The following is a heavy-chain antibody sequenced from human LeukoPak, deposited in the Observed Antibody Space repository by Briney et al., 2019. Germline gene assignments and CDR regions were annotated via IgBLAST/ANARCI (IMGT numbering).Heavy chain of an antibody. CDR1: GGSFSGYY. V-gene: IGHV4-34*01. CDR3: ARGRASYYYDSSGYYFPSYYYGMDV. CDR2: INHSGST. D-gene: IGHD3-22*01. J-gene: IGHJ6*02. Sequence: SETLSLTCAVYGGSFSGYYWSWIRQPPGKGLEWIGEINHSGSTNYNPSLKSRVTISVDTSKNQFSLKLSPVTAADTAVYYCARGRASYYYDSSGYYFPSYYYGMDVWGQGTTVTVSS.